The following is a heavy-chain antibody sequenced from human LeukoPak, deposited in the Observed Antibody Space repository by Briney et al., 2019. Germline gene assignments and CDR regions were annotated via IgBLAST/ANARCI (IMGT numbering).Heavy chain of an antibody. J-gene: IGHJ4*02. V-gene: IGHV1-58*02. CDR2: IVVGSGNT. D-gene: IGHD6-6*01. CDR1: GFTFTSSA. Sequence: SVKVSCKASGFTFTSSAMQWVRQARGQRLEWIGWIVVGSGNTNYAQKFQERVTITRDMSTSTAYMELSSLRSEDTAVYYCAEEVSEGQLVPRVGYWGQGTLVTVSS. CDR3: AEEVSEGQLVPRVGY.